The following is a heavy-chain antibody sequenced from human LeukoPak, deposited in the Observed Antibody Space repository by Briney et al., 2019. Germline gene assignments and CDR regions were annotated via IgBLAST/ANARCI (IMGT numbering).Heavy chain of an antibody. D-gene: IGHD2/OR15-2a*01. CDR3: AKRGVVIRVILVGFHKQAYYFDS. CDR2: INSDGSST. J-gene: IGHJ4*02. CDR1: GFTFSSYW. Sequence: PGGSLRLSCAASGFTFSSYWMHWVRQAPGKGLVWVSRINSDGSSTSYADSVKGRFTISRDKAKNTLYLQMNSLRAEDTAVYFCAKRGVVIRVILVGFHKQAYYFDSWGQGALVTVSS. V-gene: IGHV3-74*01.